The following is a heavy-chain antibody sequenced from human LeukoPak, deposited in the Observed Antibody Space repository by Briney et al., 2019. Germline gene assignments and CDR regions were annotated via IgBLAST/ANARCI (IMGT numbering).Heavy chain of an antibody. CDR2: ISGSGGST. D-gene: IGHD6-13*01. J-gene: IGHJ4*02. CDR1: GFTFSSYG. Sequence: GGSLRLSCAAPGFTFSSYGMSWVRQAPGKGLEWVSAISGSGGSTYYADSVKGRFTISRDNSKNTLYLQMNSLRAEDTAVYYCAKDLEQQLAFDYWGQGTLVTVSS. CDR3: AKDLEQQLAFDY. V-gene: IGHV3-23*01.